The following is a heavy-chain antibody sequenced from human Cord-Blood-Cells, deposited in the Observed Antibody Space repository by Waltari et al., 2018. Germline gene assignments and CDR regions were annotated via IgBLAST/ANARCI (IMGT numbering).Heavy chain of an antibody. J-gene: IGHJ4*02. V-gene: IGHV1-18*01. Sequence: QVQLVQSGAEVKTPGASVKVSCKASGYTFTSYGISWVRQTPGQGLEWMGWISAYNGNTNYAQKLQGRVTMTTDTSTSTAYMELRSLRSDDTAVYYCARVPRPFYCSGGSCYFDYWGQGTLVTVSS. CDR2: ISAYNGNT. D-gene: IGHD2-15*01. CDR1: GYTFTSYG. CDR3: ARVPRPFYCSGGSCYFDY.